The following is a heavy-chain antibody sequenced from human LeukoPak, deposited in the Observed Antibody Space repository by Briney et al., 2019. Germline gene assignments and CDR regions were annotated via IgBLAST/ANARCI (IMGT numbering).Heavy chain of an antibody. J-gene: IGHJ6*02. V-gene: IGHV4-39*07. CDR3: ARDAPPYYYYYYGMDV. CDR2: IYYSGNT. CDR1: GGSISSSSYY. Sequence: SETLSLTCTVSGGSISSSSYYWAWIRQPPGKGLEWIGGIYYSGNTYYNPSLKSRITLSVDTSKNQFSLKLSSVTAADTAVYYCARDAPPYYYYYYGMDVWGQGTTVTVSS.